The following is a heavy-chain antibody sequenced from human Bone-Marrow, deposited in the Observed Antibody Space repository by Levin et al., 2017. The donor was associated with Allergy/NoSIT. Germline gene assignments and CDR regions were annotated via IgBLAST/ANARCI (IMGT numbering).Heavy chain of an antibody. J-gene: IGHJ4*02. CDR1: GGTFSSYT. CDR3: ARGGGYTAMAEDY. V-gene: IGHV1-69*02. D-gene: IGHD5-18*01. Sequence: ASVKVSCKASGGTFSSYTISWVRQAPGQGLEWMGRIIPILGIANYAQKFQGRVTITADKSTSTAYMELSSLRSEDTAVYYCARGGGYTAMAEDYWGQGTLVTVSS. CDR2: IIPILGIA.